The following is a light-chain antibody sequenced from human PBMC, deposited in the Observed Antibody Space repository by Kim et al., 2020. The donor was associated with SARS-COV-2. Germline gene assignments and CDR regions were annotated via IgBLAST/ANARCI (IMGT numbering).Light chain of an antibody. V-gene: IGKV3-11*01. Sequence: EIVLTQSPATLSLSPGERATLSCRASQSVSPYLAWYQQKPGQAPMLLIYDASKRATGIPARFSGSGSGTDFTLTISSLEPDDFAVYYCQLRTNWLTSGGGTKVDIK. CDR1: QSVSPY. CDR2: DAS. CDR3: QLRTNWLT. J-gene: IGKJ4*01.